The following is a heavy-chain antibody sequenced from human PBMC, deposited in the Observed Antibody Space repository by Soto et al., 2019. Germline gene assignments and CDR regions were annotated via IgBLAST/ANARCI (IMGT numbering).Heavy chain of an antibody. CDR1: GASISTQS. J-gene: IGHJ4*02. CDR2: LYYSGTT. D-gene: IGHD3-3*01. CDR3: ARGLSWSPYFES. V-gene: IGHV4-59*11. Sequence: SETLSLACTVSGASISTQSWNWIRQAPGKGLEWIGYLYYSGTTNYNPSLKSRVTISADTSKNQVSLKLTSVTAADTAVYFCARGLSWSPYFESWGQGILVTVSS.